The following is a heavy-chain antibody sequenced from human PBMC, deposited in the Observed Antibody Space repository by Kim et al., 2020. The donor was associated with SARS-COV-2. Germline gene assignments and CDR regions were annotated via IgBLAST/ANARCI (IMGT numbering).Heavy chain of an antibody. CDR3: ARGLRGDWFDP. D-gene: IGHD3-16*01. V-gene: IGHV4-31*02. J-gene: IGHJ5*02. Sequence: YYNPSLKSRVTVSVDTSKSQFSLKLSSVTAADTAVYYCARGLRGDWFDPWGQGTLVTVSS.